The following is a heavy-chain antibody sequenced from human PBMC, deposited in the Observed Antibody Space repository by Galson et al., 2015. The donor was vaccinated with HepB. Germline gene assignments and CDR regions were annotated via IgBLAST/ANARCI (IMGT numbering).Heavy chain of an antibody. CDR1: GFTFSSYS. CDR2: ISSSSAYI. J-gene: IGHJ4*02. D-gene: IGHD3-3*01. Sequence: SLRLSCAASGFTFSSYSMNWVRQAPGKGLEWVSSISSSSAYIYSTDSVKGRFTISRDNAKNSLYLQMNSLRAEDTAVYYCARGRVGNGYYTQWVDYWGQGTLVTVSS. V-gene: IGHV3-21*01. CDR3: ARGRVGNGYYTQWVDY.